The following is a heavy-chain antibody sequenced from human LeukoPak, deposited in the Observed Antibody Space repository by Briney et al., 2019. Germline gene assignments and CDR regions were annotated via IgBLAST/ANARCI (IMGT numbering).Heavy chain of an antibody. CDR2: TYYSGST. Sequence: SQTLSLTCTVSGVSISSGDYCWSWIRQPPGKGLEWIGYTYYSGSTYYNPSLKSRVTISVDTSKNQFSLKLSSVTAADTAVYYCARPYYYDSRIDPWGQGTRVTVSS. CDR1: GVSISSGDYC. V-gene: IGHV4-30-4*01. D-gene: IGHD3-22*01. CDR3: ARPYYYDSRIDP. J-gene: IGHJ5*02.